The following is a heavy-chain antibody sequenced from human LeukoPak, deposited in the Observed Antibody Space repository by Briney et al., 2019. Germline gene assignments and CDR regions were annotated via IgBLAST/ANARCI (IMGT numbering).Heavy chain of an antibody. CDR2: IIPIFGTA. V-gene: IGHV1-69*13. CDR3: ARDQEFYGDYLGWFDP. J-gene: IGHJ5*02. D-gene: IGHD4-17*01. CDR1: GYTFTTYG. Sequence: EASVKVSCKASGYTFTTYGISWVRQAPGQGLEWMGGIIPIFGTANYAQKFQGRVTITADESTSTAYMELSSLRSEDTAVYYCARDQEFYGDYLGWFDPWGQGTLVTVSS.